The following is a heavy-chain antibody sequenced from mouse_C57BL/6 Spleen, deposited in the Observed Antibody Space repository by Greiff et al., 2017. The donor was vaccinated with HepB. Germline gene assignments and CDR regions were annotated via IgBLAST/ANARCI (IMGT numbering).Heavy chain of an antibody. CDR3: ARSDGYYVNAMDY. D-gene: IGHD2-3*01. CDR1: GFSLTSYG. J-gene: IGHJ4*01. Sequence: VMLVESGPGLVQPSQSLSITCTVSGFSLTSYGVHWVRQSPGKGLEWLGVIWSGGSTDYNAAFISRLSISKDNSKSQVFFKMNSLQADDTAIYYCARSDGYYVNAMDYWGQGTSVTVSS. V-gene: IGHV2-2*01. CDR2: IWSGGST.